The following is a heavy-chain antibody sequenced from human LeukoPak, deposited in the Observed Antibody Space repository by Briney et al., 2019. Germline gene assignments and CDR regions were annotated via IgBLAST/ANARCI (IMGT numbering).Heavy chain of an antibody. CDR1: GGSISSGGYY. Sequence: SQTLPLTCTVSGGSISSGGYYWSWIRQHPGKGLEWIGYIYYSGSTNYNPSLKSRVTISVDTSKNQFSLKLSSVTAADTAVYYCARGPMKQWLNDYWGQGTLVTVSS. V-gene: IGHV4-31*03. CDR2: IYYSGST. CDR3: ARGPMKQWLNDY. D-gene: IGHD6-19*01. J-gene: IGHJ4*02.